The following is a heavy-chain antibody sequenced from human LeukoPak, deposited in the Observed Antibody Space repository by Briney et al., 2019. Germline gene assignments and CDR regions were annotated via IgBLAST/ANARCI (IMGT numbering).Heavy chain of an antibody. J-gene: IGHJ4*02. Sequence: ASVKVSCKASGGTFSSYATSWVRQAPGQGLEWMGGIIPIFGTANYAQKFQGRVTITTGESTSTAYMELSSLRSEDTAVYYCATRRIKNSGYVPYYFDYWGQGTLVTVSS. CDR1: GGTFSSYA. CDR3: ATRRIKNSGYVPYYFDY. V-gene: IGHV1-69*05. CDR2: IIPIFGTA. D-gene: IGHD5-12*01.